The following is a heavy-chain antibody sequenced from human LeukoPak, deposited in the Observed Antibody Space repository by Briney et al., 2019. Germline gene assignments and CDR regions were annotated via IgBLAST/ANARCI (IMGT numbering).Heavy chain of an antibody. CDR2: IIPVLNIT. Sequence: SVTVSFTTSGGTFSSSAITWVRQAPGQGLEWMGRIIPVLNITTYAQKFQGSVTTTADTSTSTVYMELSSLRSGETAVYYCARDQGLTAPPPYGLDVWGQGTTVIVSS. V-gene: IGHV1-69*04. CDR1: GGTFSSSA. CDR3: ARDQGLTAPPPYGLDV. D-gene: IGHD5-18*01. J-gene: IGHJ6*02.